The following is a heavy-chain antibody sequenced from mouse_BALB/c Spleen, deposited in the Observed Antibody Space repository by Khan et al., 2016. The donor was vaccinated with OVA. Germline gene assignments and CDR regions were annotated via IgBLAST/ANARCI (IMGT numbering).Heavy chain of an antibody. CDR2: ISSGGDNT. CDR1: GFAFSSFD. CDR3: TRRPGYFDV. V-gene: IGHV5-12-1*01. Sequence: EVELVESGGGLVKPGGSLKLSCTASGFAFSSFDMSWVRQTPEKRLEWVAYISSGGDNTYSPDTVKGRFTISRDNAKNTLYLQMSSLKSEDTARYYWTRRPGYFDVWGAGTTVTVSS. J-gene: IGHJ1*01.